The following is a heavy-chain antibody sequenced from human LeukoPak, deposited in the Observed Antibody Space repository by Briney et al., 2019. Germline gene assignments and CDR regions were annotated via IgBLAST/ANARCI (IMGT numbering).Heavy chain of an antibody. CDR3: ASDVDGSGNYGFDW. Sequence: PGGSLRLSCAASGFTFSSYSMSWVRQAPGKGLEWVSGISTSSTYRLYADSVKGRFTISRDNAKSSLYLEMNSLRAEDTAVYYCASDVDGSGNYGFDWWGQGILVTVSS. J-gene: IGHJ4*02. D-gene: IGHD3-10*01. V-gene: IGHV3-21*01. CDR2: ISTSSTYR. CDR1: GFTFSSYS.